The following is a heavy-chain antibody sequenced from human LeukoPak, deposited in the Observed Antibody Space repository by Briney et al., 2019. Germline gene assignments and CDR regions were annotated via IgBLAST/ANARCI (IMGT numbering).Heavy chain of an antibody. Sequence: SETLSLTCAVYGGSFSGYYWSWIRQPPGKGLEWIGEINHSGSTNYNPSLKSRVTISVDTSKNQFSLKLSSVTAADTAVYYCARPCGDYDPWFDPWGQGTLVTVSS. CDR2: INHSGST. D-gene: IGHD4-17*01. J-gene: IGHJ5*02. V-gene: IGHV4-34*01. CDR3: ARPCGDYDPWFDP. CDR1: GGSFSGYY.